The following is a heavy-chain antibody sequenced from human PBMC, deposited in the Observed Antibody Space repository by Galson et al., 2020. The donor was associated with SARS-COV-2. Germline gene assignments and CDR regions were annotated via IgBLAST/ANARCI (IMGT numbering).Heavy chain of an antibody. CDR2: ISSRSSTI. CDR3: ARDHEGSGSYYMRYYYYYGMDV. J-gene: IGHJ6*02. D-gene: IGHD3-10*01. V-gene: IGHV3-48*04. Sequence: GASVKVSCAASGFTFSSYSMNWVPQAPGKGLAWVSYISSRSSTIYYADPLTGRFTISRDNTKNSLYLQMNSLRAEDTAVYYCARDHEGSGSYYMRYYYYYGMDVWGQGTTVTVSS. CDR1: GFTFSSYS.